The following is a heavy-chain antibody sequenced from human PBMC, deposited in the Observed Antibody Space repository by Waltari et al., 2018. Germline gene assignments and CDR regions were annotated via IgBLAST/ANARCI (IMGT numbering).Heavy chain of an antibody. J-gene: IGHJ3*02. D-gene: IGHD3-22*01. CDR2: IMTDGREE. Sequence: EVQLVESGGGLVQPGGSLRLSCAASGFTLSNYWMSWVRQAPGKGPEWVANIMTDGREEYYVDSWRCRFTISRDNAKNSLYLQMNSLRPEDTAVYYCVRDQWFAFDIWGQGTMVTVSS. CDR3: VRDQWFAFDI. V-gene: IGHV3-7*01. CDR1: GFTLSNYW.